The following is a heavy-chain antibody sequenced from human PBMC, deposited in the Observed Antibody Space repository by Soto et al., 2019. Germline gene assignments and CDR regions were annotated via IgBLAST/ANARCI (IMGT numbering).Heavy chain of an antibody. V-gene: IGHV3-21*01. J-gene: IGHJ5*02. Sequence: XVSLSLSFAASGFTFSSYSMNWVRQAPGKGLEWVSSISSSSSYIYYADSVKGRFTISRDNAKNSLYLQMNSLRAEDTAVYYCASDHYYDSSGYYEIHPPPYNWFGPWGQGTLVTVSS. CDR2: ISSSSSYI. CDR3: ASDHYYDSSGYYEIHPPPYNWFGP. CDR1: GFTFSSYS. D-gene: IGHD3-22*01.